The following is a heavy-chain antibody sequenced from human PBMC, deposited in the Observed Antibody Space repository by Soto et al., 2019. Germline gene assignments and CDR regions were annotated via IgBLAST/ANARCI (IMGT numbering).Heavy chain of an antibody. J-gene: IGHJ6*02. CDR1: GYTFSRYG. CDR2: ITGYNGDT. Sequence: QGQLVQSGGEVKKPGASVKVSCKTSGYTFSRYGISWVRQAPGQGLEWMGWITGYNGDTNYARKFQGRVTMTIDTATTTAYMELRSLTSDDTAVYYCAKNGQPPCYYYGLDVWGQGTTVTVSS. CDR3: AKNGQPPCYYYGLDV. D-gene: IGHD2-8*01. V-gene: IGHV1-18*01.